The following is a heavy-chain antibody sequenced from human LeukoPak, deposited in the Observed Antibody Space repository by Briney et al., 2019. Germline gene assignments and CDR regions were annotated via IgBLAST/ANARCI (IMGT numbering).Heavy chain of an antibody. J-gene: IGHJ4*02. CDR1: GFTFSSYS. CDR2: ISSTSIYK. Sequence: GGSLRLSCAASGFTFSSYSMNGVRQAPGKGLEWVSSISSTSIYKYYADSVKGRFTISRDNAKDSLFLQMNSLRAEDTAIYYCARDPRIYCTNGICRDDYSDNWGQGTLVTVSS. V-gene: IGHV3-21*01. CDR3: ARDPRIYCTNGICRDDYSDN. D-gene: IGHD2-8*01.